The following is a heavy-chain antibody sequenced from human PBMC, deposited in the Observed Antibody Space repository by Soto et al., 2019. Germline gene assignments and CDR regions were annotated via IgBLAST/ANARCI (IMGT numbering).Heavy chain of an antibody. V-gene: IGHV4-30-4*01. CDR1: GGSISSGDYY. D-gene: IGHD2-21*02. J-gene: IGHJ6*02. CDR3: ARGVVTARREYYYYYGMDV. Sequence: SETLSLTCTVSGGSISSGDYYWSWIRQPPGKGLEWIGYIYYSGSTYYNPSLKSRVTISVDTSKNQFSLKLSSVTAADTAVYYCARGVVTARREYYYYYGMDVRGQGTTVTVSS. CDR2: IYYSGST.